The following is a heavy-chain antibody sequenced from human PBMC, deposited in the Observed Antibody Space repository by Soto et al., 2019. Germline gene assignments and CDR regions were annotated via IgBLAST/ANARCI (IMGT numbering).Heavy chain of an antibody. J-gene: IGHJ4*02. Sequence: PSETLSLTCTVSGCSISSGGYYWSWIRQHPGKGLEWIGYIYYSGSTYYNPSLKSRVTISVDTSKNQFSLKLSSVTAADTAVYYCARHYDFWSGYLAPSDYWGQGTLVTVSS. V-gene: IGHV4-31*03. CDR2: IYYSGST. CDR1: GCSISSGGYY. CDR3: ARHYDFWSGYLAPSDY. D-gene: IGHD3-3*01.